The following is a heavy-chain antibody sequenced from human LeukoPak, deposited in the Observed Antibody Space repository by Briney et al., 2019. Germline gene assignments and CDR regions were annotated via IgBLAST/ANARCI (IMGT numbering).Heavy chain of an antibody. Sequence: ASVKVSCKASGGTFNSYAISWVRQAPGQGLEWMGGIIPIFGTANYAQKFQGRVTITTDESTSTAYMELSSLRSEDTAVYYCAGTYDPSEGYYYYMDVWGKGTTVTVSS. CDR1: GGTFNSYA. D-gene: IGHD3-22*01. CDR3: AGTYDPSEGYYYYMDV. V-gene: IGHV1-69*05. CDR2: IIPIFGTA. J-gene: IGHJ6*03.